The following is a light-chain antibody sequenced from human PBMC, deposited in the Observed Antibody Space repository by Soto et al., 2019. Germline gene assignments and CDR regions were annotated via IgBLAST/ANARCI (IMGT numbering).Light chain of an antibody. CDR2: WAS. V-gene: IGKV4-1*01. CDR3: QQYASTPLT. CDR1: QSVLYSSNNKNY. Sequence: DIVMTQSPDSLAVSLGERATINCKSSQSVLYSSNNKNYLAWYQQKPGQTPKLLIYWASNRESGVPDRFSGSGSVTDFPLTISSPQAEDVAVYYCQQYASTPLTLGGGTKVEIK. J-gene: IGKJ4*01.